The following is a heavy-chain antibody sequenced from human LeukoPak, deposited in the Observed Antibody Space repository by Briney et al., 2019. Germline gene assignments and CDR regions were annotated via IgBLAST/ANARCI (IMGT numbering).Heavy chain of an antibody. Sequence: GGSLRLSCAASGFTFSSYAMSWVRQAPGKGLEGVSDISGSGGSTYYADSVKGRFTISRDNSKNTLYLQMNSLRAEDTAVYYCAKRHIVLMVYATAGTWDYWGQGTLVTVSS. CDR3: AKRHIVLMVYATAGTWDY. CDR2: ISGSGGST. J-gene: IGHJ4*02. D-gene: IGHD2-8*01. CDR1: GFTFSSYA. V-gene: IGHV3-23*01.